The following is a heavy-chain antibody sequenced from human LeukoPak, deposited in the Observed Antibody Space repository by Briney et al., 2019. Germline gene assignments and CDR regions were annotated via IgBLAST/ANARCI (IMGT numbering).Heavy chain of an antibody. Sequence: SETLSLTCTVSGASISSNVHYWGWIRQPPGKGLEWIGSIYHSGTTYYNTSLQSRVTTSVDTSMSHFSLRLSSVTAADTAVYFCARLASYGFIDYWGQGTLVTVSS. CDR1: GASISSNVHY. CDR2: IYHSGTT. CDR3: ARLASYGFIDY. D-gene: IGHD5-18*01. V-gene: IGHV4-39*02. J-gene: IGHJ4*02.